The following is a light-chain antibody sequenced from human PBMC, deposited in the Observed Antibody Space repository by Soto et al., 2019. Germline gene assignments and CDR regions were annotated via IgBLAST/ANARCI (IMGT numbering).Light chain of an antibody. V-gene: IGKV3-15*01. Sequence: EIVMTQSPATLSVSPGERATLSCWASQSVSSNLAWYQQKPGQAPRLLIYGTSTRATGIPARFSGSGSGTEFTLTISSLQSEDFAVYYCQQHNNWPWTFGQGTKVDIK. J-gene: IGKJ1*01. CDR2: GTS. CDR1: QSVSSN. CDR3: QQHNNWPWT.